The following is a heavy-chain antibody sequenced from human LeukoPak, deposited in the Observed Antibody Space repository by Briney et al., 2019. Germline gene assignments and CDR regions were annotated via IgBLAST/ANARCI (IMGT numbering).Heavy chain of an antibody. CDR2: ISGSGGST. V-gene: IGHV3-23*01. CDR1: GFTFSSYA. CDR3: AKKQSYYYDSSALRGGGYFDY. Sequence: GGSLRLSCAASGFTFSSYAMSWVRQAPGKGLEWVSAISGSGGSTYYADSVKGRLTISRDNSKNTLYLQMNSLRAEDTAVYYCAKKQSYYYDSSALRGGGYFDYWGQGTLVTVSS. J-gene: IGHJ4*02. D-gene: IGHD3-22*01.